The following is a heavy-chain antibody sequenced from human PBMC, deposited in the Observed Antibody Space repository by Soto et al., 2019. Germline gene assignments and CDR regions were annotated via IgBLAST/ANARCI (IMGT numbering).Heavy chain of an antibody. CDR2: IYSGVTT. V-gene: IGHV3-66*04. CDR1: GFTVSSNY. D-gene: IGHD3-10*01. J-gene: IGHJ6*03. CDR3: ARHYGWGSRYYYYMDV. Sequence: GGSLRLSCAASGFTVSSNYMSWVRQAPGKGLEWVSVIYSGVTTYYADSVRGRFTISRDNSKNTLYLQMNSLRAEDTAVYYCARHYGWGSRYYYYMDVWGKGTTVTVSS.